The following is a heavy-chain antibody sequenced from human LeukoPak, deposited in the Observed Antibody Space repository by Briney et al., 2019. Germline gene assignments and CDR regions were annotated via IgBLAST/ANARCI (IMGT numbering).Heavy chain of an antibody. Sequence: SETLSLTCTVSGGSISSHFWSWIRQPPGKGLEWIGYISYGGSTNYNPSLKSRVTMSVDTSKNQFSLKLTSVTAADTAVYFCASLPMTNYYFDYWGQGTLVTVPS. D-gene: IGHD3-22*01. CDR2: ISYGGST. CDR1: GGSISSHF. V-gene: IGHV4-59*11. J-gene: IGHJ4*02. CDR3: ASLPMTNYYFDY.